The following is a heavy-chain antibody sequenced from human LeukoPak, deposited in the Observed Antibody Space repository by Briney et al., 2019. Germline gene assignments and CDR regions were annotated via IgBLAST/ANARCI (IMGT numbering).Heavy chain of an antibody. CDR1: GGTFSSYA. V-gene: IGHV1-69*05. Sequence: GASVKVSCKASGGTFSSYAISWVRQAPGQGLEWMGGIIPIFGTANYAQKFQGRVTITTDESTSTAYMELSSLRSEDTAVYYCAAERLYGILDYWGQGTLVTVSS. D-gene: IGHD6-25*01. J-gene: IGHJ4*02. CDR2: IIPIFGTA. CDR3: AAERLYGILDY.